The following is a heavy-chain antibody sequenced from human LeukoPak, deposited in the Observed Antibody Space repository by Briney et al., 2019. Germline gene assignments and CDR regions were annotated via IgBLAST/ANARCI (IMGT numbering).Heavy chain of an antibody. CDR1: GYTFTSYG. D-gene: IGHD4-17*01. CDR3: ARILYGDYLFDY. Sequence: ASVKVSCKASGYTFTSYGISWERQAPGQGLEWMGWISAYNGNTNYAQKLQGRDTMTTDTSTSTAYMELRSLRSDDTAVYYCARILYGDYLFDYWGQGTLVTVSS. J-gene: IGHJ4*02. V-gene: IGHV1-18*04. CDR2: ISAYNGNT.